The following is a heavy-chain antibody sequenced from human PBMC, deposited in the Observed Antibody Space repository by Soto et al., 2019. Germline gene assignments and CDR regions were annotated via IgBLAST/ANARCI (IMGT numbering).Heavy chain of an antibody. CDR3: ARGGHDYSNSYYYYYGMDV. CDR2: IIPIFGTA. CDR1: GGTFSSYV. D-gene: IGHD4-4*01. J-gene: IGHJ6*02. V-gene: IGHV1-69*01. Sequence: SVKVSCKASGGTFSSYVISWVRQASGQGLEWMGGIIPIFGTANYAQKFQGRVTITADESTSTAYMELSSLRSEDTAVYYCARGGHDYSNSYYYYYGMDVWGQGTTVTVSS.